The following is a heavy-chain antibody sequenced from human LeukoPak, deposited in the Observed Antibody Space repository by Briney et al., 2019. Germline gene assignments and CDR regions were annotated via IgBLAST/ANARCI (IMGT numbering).Heavy chain of an antibody. D-gene: IGHD3-22*01. V-gene: IGHV3-21*01. CDR2: ISNDSSYI. CDR1: GFTFSSYS. J-gene: IGHJ4*02. Sequence: GASLRLSCAASGFTFSSYSMNWVRQAPGKGLEWVSSISNDSSYIYYPDSVKGRFTISRDTSKNPLYLQMNSLRAEDTAVYYCARDPFPSGDYYDSSGYSGYWGQGTLVTVSS. CDR3: ARDPFPSGDYYDSSGYSGY.